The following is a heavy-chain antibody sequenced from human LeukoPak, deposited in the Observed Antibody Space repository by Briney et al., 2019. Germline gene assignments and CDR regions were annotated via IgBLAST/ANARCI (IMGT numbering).Heavy chain of an antibody. Sequence: GGSLRLSCAASGFTFSSYGMSWVRQAPGKGLEWVSAISGSGGSTYYADSVKGRFTISRDNSKNTLYLQMNSLRAEDTAVYYCAKLGSGSYSSNWGQGTLVTVSS. V-gene: IGHV3-23*01. CDR2: ISGSGGST. D-gene: IGHD3-10*01. CDR1: GFTFSSYG. CDR3: AKLGSGSYSSN. J-gene: IGHJ4*02.